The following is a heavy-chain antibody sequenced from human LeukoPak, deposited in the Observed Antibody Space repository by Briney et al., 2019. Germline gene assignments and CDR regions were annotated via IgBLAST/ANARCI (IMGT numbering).Heavy chain of an antibody. Sequence: GGSLRLSCAASGFTFSSYWMSWVRQAPGKGLEWVANIKQDGSEKYYVDSVKGRFTISRDNAKNSLYLQMNSLRAEDTAVYYCARDLWSGYPWSGYYGMDVWGQGTTVTVSS. CDR3: ARDLWSGYPWSGYYGMDV. D-gene: IGHD3-3*01. CDR1: GFTFSSYW. V-gene: IGHV3-7*01. CDR2: IKQDGSEK. J-gene: IGHJ6*02.